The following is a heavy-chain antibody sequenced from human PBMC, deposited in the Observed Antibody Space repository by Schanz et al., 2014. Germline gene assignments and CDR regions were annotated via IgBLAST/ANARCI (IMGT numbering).Heavy chain of an antibody. Sequence: QVQLVQSWAEVKGPGASVKVSCKASGYSFTPFPIHWMRQAPGQGLEWMGRIIPIHGIVNYAQRFQDRVRITADKSTSTAYMELSSLRSDDTAVYYCARGGGPEDVFDIWGQGTILTVSS. CDR2: IIPIHGIV. CDR1: GYSFTPFP. V-gene: IGHV1-69*04. J-gene: IGHJ3*02. D-gene: IGHD5-12*01. CDR3: ARGGGPEDVFDI.